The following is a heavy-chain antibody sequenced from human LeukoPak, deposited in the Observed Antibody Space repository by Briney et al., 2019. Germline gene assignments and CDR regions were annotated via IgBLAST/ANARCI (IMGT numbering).Heavy chain of an antibody. J-gene: IGHJ6*03. CDR1: GGSFSGYY. D-gene: IGHD5-12*01. V-gene: IGHV4-34*01. CDR2: INHSGST. CDR3: ARGKIVATILPYYYYYMDV. Sequence: SETLSLTCAVYGGSFSGYYWSWIRQPPGKGLEWIGEINHSGSTNYNPSLKSRVTISVDTSKNQFSLKLSSVTAADTAVYYCARGKIVATILPYYYYYMDVWGKGTTVTVSS.